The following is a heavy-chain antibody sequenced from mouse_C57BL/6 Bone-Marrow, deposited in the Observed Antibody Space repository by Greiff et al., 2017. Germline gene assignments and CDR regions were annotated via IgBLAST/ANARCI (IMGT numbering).Heavy chain of an antibody. J-gene: IGHJ3*01. D-gene: IGHD1-1*01. CDR2: IRNKANNHAT. Sequence: EVQGVESGGGLVQPGGSMKLSCAASGFTFSDAWMDWVRQSPEKGLEWVAEIRNKANNHATYYAESVTGRFTISRDDSKSSVYLQMNSLRAEDTGIYYCTRKDYGSSPFAYWGQGTLVTVSA. CDR1: GFTFSDAW. CDR3: TRKDYGSSPFAY. V-gene: IGHV6-6*01.